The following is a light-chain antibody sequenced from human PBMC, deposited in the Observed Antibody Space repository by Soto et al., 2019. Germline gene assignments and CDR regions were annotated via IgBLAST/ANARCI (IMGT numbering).Light chain of an antibody. CDR2: VAS. CDR3: QQLSLHPLT. Sequence: IQLTQSPSFLSASVGDRVTITCRASQAIGSYLAWYQQKPGKAPKLLIYVASTLLSGVPSRFSGSGSGTDFSLTIGSLQHEDFATCYCQQLSLHPLTFGGGTKLEI. J-gene: IGKJ4*01. CDR1: QAIGSY. V-gene: IGKV1-9*01.